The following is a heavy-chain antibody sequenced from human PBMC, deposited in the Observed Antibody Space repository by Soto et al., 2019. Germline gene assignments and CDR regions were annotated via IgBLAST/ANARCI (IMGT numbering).Heavy chain of an antibody. D-gene: IGHD1-1*01. CDR3: ARAGGTTSPFPVAY. CDR1: GFTFSSFS. J-gene: IGHJ4*01. V-gene: IGHV3-30*03. Sequence: GGTLRLACAASGFTFSSFSMNWVRQAPDKGLEWVAVISYDGSIKYYGESVKGRFTISRDNSKNTLYLQMNSLTADDTAVYYCARAGGTTSPFPVAYWSQGTPDTGSS. CDR2: ISYDGSIK.